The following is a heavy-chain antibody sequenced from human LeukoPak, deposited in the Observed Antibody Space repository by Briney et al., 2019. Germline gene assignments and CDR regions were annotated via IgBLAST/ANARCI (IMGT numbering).Heavy chain of an antibody. CDR3: AKAASSSWPSYYYGMDV. CDR1: GFIFSSYS. Sequence: GGSLRLSCAASGFIFSSYSMSWVRQAPGKGLEWVSVITGSGGNTYYADSVKGRFAISKDNSKNTVYLQMSSLRVDDTAVYYCAKAASSSWPSYYYGMDVWGQGTTVTVSS. V-gene: IGHV3-23*01. J-gene: IGHJ6*02. CDR2: ITGSGGNT. D-gene: IGHD6-13*01.